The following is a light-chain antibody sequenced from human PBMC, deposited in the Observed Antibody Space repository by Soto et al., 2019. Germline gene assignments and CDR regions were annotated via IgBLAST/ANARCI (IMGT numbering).Light chain of an antibody. Sequence: QSALTQPASVSGSPGQSITISCTGTSSDIGGYNYVSWYQRHPGEAPKLMIYDVSNRPSGVSTRFSGSKSANTAFLTISGLQAEDEADYYCISYTSSDTLIFGGGTKLTVL. CDR3: ISYTSSDTLI. V-gene: IGLV2-14*01. CDR1: SSDIGGYNY. J-gene: IGLJ2*01. CDR2: DVS.